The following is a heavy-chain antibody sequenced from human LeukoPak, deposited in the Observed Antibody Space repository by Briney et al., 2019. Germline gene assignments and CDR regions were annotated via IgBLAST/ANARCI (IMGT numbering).Heavy chain of an antibody. D-gene: IGHD6-19*01. V-gene: IGHV3-11*01. J-gene: IGHJ4*02. CDR2: ISSSGSTI. CDR1: GFTFNSYA. Sequence: PGGSLRLSCAASGFTFNSYAMSWIRQAPGKGLEWVSYISSSGSTIYYADSVKGRFTISRDNAKNSLYLQMNSLRAEDTAVYYCAKAKGSGLKYYFDYWGQGTLVTVSS. CDR3: AKAKGSGLKYYFDY.